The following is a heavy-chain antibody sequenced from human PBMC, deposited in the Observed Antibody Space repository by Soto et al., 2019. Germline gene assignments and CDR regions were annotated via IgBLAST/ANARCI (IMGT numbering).Heavy chain of an antibody. CDR3: AKMADLGDPAGGDS. D-gene: IGHD3-10*01. Sequence: EMQLLESGGGLVQPGGSLRLSCAASGFTFSSSAMGWVRQAPGKGLEWVSDISSGGVTTYYVDSVGGRFTVSRDNSKNTVHLQMYSLGDEDTAVYYGAKMADLGDPAGGDSWGQGTLVTVSS. CDR1: GFTFSSSA. J-gene: IGHJ4*02. CDR2: ISSGGVTT. V-gene: IGHV3-23*01.